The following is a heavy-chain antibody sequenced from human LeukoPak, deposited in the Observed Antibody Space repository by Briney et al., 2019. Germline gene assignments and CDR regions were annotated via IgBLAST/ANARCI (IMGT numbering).Heavy chain of an antibody. CDR2: ISSSSSYI. Sequence: GGSLRLSCAASGFTFSSYGMHWVRQAPGKGLEWVSSISSSSSYIYYADSVKGRFTISRDNAKNSLYLQMNSLRAEDTAVYYCARDVEMATTELDYWGQGTLVTVSS. J-gene: IGHJ4*02. D-gene: IGHD5-24*01. V-gene: IGHV3-21*01. CDR3: ARDVEMATTELDY. CDR1: GFTFSSYG.